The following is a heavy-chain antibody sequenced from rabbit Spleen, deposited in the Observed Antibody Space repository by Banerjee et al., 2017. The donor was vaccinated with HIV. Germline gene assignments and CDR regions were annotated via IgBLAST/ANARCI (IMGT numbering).Heavy chain of an antibody. CDR3: AREEDTDGGGYPFKL. D-gene: IGHD1-1*01. J-gene: IGHJ4*01. Sequence: QSLEESGGDLVKPGASLTLTCTASGFSFTSGYYMCWVRQAPGKGLEWIACIYADTSGSSYYANWAKGRFTISKTSSTTVTLQMSSLMAADTSTYFCAREEDTDGGGYPFKLWGQGTLVTVS. V-gene: IGHV1S40*01. CDR1: GFSFTSGYY. CDR2: IYADTSGSS.